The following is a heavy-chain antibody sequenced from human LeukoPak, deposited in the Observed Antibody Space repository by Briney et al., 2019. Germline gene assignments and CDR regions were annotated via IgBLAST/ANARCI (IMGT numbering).Heavy chain of an antibody. CDR1: GGTFSSFT. D-gene: IGHD5-24*01. Sequence: SVKVSCKASGGTFSSFTISWVRQAPGQGLEWMGRIIPILGIANYAQKFQGRVTITADKSTSTAYMELSSLRSEDTAVYYCARDIREMATIIGHAFDIWGQGTMVTVSS. V-gene: IGHV1-69*04. CDR2: IIPILGIA. CDR3: ARDIREMATIIGHAFDI. J-gene: IGHJ3*02.